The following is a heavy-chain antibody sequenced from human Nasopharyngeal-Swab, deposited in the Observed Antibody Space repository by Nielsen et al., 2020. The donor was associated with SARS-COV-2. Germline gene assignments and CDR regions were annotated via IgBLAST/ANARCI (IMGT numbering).Heavy chain of an antibody. V-gene: IGHV3-15*01. CDR1: GFIFSQTW. J-gene: IGHJ4*02. CDR3: TTVLE. Sequence: GGSLRLSCAASGFIFSQTWMNWVRQAPGKGLEWVGRIKSKNVGGTTDYAASVKGRFVISRDDSKKVLYLQVNSLKTEDTGTYYCTTVLEWGQGTLVSVSS. CDR2: IKSKNVGGTT.